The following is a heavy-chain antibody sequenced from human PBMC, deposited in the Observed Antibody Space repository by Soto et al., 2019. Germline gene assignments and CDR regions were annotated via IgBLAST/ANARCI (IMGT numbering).Heavy chain of an antibody. V-gene: IGHV4-59*01. CDR1: SDSISSYY. CDR3: ARDSSDSSGYYLDY. CDR2: IYYGGST. D-gene: IGHD3-22*01. J-gene: IGHJ4*02. Sequence: SETLSLTCTISSDSISSYYWSWIRQPPGKGLEWIGYIYYGGSTKYNPSLKSRVTISVDTSKNQFSLKLSSVTAADTAVYYCARDSSDSSGYYLDYWGQGTLVTVS.